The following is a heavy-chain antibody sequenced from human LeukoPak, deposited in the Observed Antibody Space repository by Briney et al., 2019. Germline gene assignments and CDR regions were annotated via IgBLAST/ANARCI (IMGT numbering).Heavy chain of an antibody. D-gene: IGHD6-13*01. CDR1: GFTFSDYD. Sequence: GGSLRLSCVDSGFTFSDYDMSWIRQAPGKGLEWVSSINILSNYIYYADSVKGRFTISRDNAKNSLYLQMNSLRAEDTAVYYCARDSHSSSWYSEFDYWGQGTLVTVSS. J-gene: IGHJ4*02. CDR3: ARDSHSSSWYSEFDY. V-gene: IGHV3-11*06. CDR2: INILSNYI.